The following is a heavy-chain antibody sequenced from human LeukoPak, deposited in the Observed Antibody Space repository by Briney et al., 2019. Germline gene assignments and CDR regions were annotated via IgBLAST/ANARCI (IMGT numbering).Heavy chain of an antibody. V-gene: IGHV4-38-2*02. J-gene: IGHJ4*02. Sequence: SETLSLTCTVSGFSISSTYYWGWVRQPPGKGLEWVANIYHTGTIHYNPSLQSRVTISVDTSRNQFSLKLSSVTAADTAVYYCHLVRGGGYFDYWGLGTLVTVSS. CDR1: GFSISSTYY. CDR2: IYHTGTI. CDR3: HLVRGGGYFDY. D-gene: IGHD3-10*01.